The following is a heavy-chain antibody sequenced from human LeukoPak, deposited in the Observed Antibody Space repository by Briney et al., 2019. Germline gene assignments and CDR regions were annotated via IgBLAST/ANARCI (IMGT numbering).Heavy chain of an antibody. Sequence: PSETLSLTCTISGGSISGYYWSWIRQPPGKGLEWIGYIYTSGSTNYNPSLKSRVTISVDTSKNQLSLKLSSVTAADTAVYYCARTTAVNTWFDPWGQGTLVTVSS. CDR1: GGSISGYY. CDR2: IYTSGST. V-gene: IGHV4-4*09. D-gene: IGHD4-23*01. J-gene: IGHJ5*02. CDR3: ARTTAVNTWFDP.